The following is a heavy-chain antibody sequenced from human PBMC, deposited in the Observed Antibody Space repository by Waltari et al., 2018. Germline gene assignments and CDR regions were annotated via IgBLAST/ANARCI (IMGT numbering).Heavy chain of an antibody. Sequence: EVQLVESGGGLVKPGGSLRLSCAASGFTFRSYSMNWVRQAPGKGLEWVSSISSSSSYIYYADSVKGRFTISRDNAKNSLYLQMNSLRAEDTAVYYCARGPSLTQGNAFDIWGQGTMVTVSS. CDR3: ARGPSLTQGNAFDI. V-gene: IGHV3-21*01. D-gene: IGHD3-10*01. J-gene: IGHJ3*02. CDR1: GFTFRSYS. CDR2: ISSSSSYI.